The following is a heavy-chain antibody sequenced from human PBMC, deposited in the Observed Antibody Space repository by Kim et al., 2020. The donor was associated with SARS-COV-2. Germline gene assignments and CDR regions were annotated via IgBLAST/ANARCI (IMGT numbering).Heavy chain of an antibody. CDR3: ARIAAAGPLDY. D-gene: IGHD6-13*01. J-gene: IGHJ4*02. Sequence: STKNADSVKGRITISRDISKNTVYLQMNSQRAEDTAVYYCARIAAAGPLDYWGQGTRVTVSS. V-gene: IGHV3-66*01. CDR2: ST.